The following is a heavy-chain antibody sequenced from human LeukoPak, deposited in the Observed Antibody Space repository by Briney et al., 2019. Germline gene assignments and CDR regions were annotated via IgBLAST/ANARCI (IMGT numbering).Heavy chain of an antibody. D-gene: IGHD6-19*01. CDR2: IHPIGGGT. V-gene: IGHV1-2*02. J-gene: IGHJ6*03. CDR1: GYTFTGYY. Sequence: AAIMAGWKASGYTFTGYYVQCMRQDPRQGLEWMSCIHPIGGGTNYAQRFQGRVTMTRDTSISTAYMELSRLRSDDTAFYYCARAPRTAVAGTDYYYYYMDVWGKGTTVTVSS. CDR3: ARAPRTAVAGTDYYYYYMDV.